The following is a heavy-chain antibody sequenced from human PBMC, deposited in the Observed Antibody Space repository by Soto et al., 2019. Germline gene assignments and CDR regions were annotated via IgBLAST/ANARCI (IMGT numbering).Heavy chain of an antibody. CDR1: GYTFTSYY. D-gene: IGHD2-15*01. CDR2: INPSGGST. V-gene: IGHV1-46*03. CDR3: AREALYCSVVSFYPRGLNWFDP. Sequence: ASVKVSCKASGYTFTSYYMHWVRQAPGQGLEWMGIINPSGGSTSYAQKFQGRVTMTRDTSTSTVYMELSSLRSEDMAVYYCAREALYCSVVSFYPRGLNWFDPRGQGTLVTLSS. J-gene: IGHJ5*02.